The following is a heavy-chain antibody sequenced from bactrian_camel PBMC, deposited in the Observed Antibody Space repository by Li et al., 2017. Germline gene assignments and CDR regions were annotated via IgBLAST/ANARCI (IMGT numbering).Heavy chain of an antibody. CDR1: PETYHNHC. V-gene: IGHV3-2*01. J-gene: IGHJ4*01. Sequence: HVQLVESGGGLVQPGGSLRLSCAASPETYHNHCMGWFRQVPGKDTEGVARIDGSGQYTFYTDSTKGRFTISRADNTLYLQMNDLKPEDSAMYYCAAMVTIGCSVSPETFRWWGQGTQVTVS. D-gene: IGHD3*01. CDR3: AAMVTIGCSVSPETFRW. CDR2: IDGSGQYT.